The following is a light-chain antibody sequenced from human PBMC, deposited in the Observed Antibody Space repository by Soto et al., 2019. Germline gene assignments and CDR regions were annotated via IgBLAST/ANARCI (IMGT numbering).Light chain of an antibody. CDR3: QHYYNYPWT. Sequence: AVLLTQSPSSFSASTGDSVTITCRASQDIHNYLAWYQQVPGKAPKLLLYAASILQTGVPSRFSGSGSGTDFPLTIDGLQSEDFATYYCQHYYNYPWTFGQGTTVE. V-gene: IGKV1-8*01. J-gene: IGKJ1*01. CDR2: AAS. CDR1: QDIHNY.